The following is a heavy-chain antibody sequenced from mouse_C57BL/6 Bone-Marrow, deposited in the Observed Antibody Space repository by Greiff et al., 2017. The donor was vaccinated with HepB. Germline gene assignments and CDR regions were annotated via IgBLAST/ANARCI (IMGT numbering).Heavy chain of an antibody. CDR2: ISSGSSTI. CDR3: ARGVYYDYDEGYYYAMDY. CDR1: GFTFSDYG. D-gene: IGHD2-4*01. V-gene: IGHV5-17*01. Sequence: EVMLVESGGGLVKPGGSLKLSCAASGFTFSDYGMHWVRQAPEKGLEWVAYISSGSSTIYYADTVKGRFTISRDNAKNTLFLQMTSLRSEDTAMYYCARGVYYDYDEGYYYAMDYWVQGTSVTVSS. J-gene: IGHJ4*01.